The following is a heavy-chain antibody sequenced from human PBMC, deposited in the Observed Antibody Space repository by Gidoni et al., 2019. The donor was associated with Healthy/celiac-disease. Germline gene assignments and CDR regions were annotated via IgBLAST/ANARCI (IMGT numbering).Heavy chain of an antibody. CDR1: GYTFTSYY. D-gene: IGHD6-13*01. J-gene: IGHJ4*02. CDR2: INPSGGST. Sequence: QVQLVQSGAEVKKPGASVKVSCTAFGYTFTSYYMHWVRQAPGQGLEWSGIINPSGGSTSYAPKFQSRDNMTKDTSTSTVYMELSSLRSVDTAVYYCARDGQQLAPNRPGYWGQGTLVTVSS. V-gene: IGHV1-46*01. CDR3: ARDGQQLAPNRPGY.